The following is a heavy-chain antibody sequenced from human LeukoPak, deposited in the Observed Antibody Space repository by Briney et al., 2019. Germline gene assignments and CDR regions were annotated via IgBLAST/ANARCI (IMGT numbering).Heavy chain of an antibody. V-gene: IGHV5-51*01. CDR3: ARGTDGYNFYFQH. D-gene: IGHD5-24*01. J-gene: IGHJ1*01. Sequence: GEFLKISCKGSGYSFTTYWIAWVRQMPGKGLEWMGIIYPDDSDTRYSPSFQGQVTISADKSISTAYLQWSSLKASDTAMYYCARGTDGYNFYFQHWGQGTLVTVSS. CDR1: GYSFTTYW. CDR2: IYPDDSDT.